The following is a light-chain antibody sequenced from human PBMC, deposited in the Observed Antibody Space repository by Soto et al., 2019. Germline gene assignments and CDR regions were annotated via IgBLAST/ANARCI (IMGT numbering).Light chain of an antibody. CDR3: QKYGSSHPEFT. CDR1: QSISSNY. Sequence: EIVLTQSPGTLSLSAGERATLSCRASQSISSNYLAWYQQEPGQAPRLLIFGASYRATGIPDRFSGSGSGTDFTLTISRLEPEDFAVYYCQKYGSSHPEFTLGPGTKADIK. V-gene: IGKV3-20*01. J-gene: IGKJ3*01. CDR2: GAS.